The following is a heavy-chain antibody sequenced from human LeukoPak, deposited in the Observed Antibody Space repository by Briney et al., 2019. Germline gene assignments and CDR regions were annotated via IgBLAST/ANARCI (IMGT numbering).Heavy chain of an antibody. J-gene: IGHJ4*02. V-gene: IGHV4-31*03. CDR3: ARGPGYGDYRVHYYFDY. Sequence: SETLSLTCTVSGCTISSGGYYWSWIRQHPGKGLEWIGYIYYSGSTYYNPSLKSRVTISVDTSKNQFSLKLSSVTAADTAVYYCARGPGYGDYRVHYYFDYWRQGTLVTVSS. D-gene: IGHD4-17*01. CDR1: GCTISSGGYY. CDR2: IYYSGST.